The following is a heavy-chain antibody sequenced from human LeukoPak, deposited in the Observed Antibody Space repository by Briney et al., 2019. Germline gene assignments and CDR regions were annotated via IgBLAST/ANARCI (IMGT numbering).Heavy chain of an antibody. D-gene: IGHD1-1*01. CDR1: GGSFSGYY. J-gene: IGHJ3*02. CDR3: ARGLEWGDGFDI. V-gene: IGHV4-34*01. CDR2: INHSGST. Sequence: SETLSLTCAVYGGSFSGYYWSWIRQPPGKGLEWIGEINHSGSTNYNPSLKSRVTISVDTSKNQFSLKLTSVTAADTAVYYCARGLEWGDGFDIWGQGTMVTVSS.